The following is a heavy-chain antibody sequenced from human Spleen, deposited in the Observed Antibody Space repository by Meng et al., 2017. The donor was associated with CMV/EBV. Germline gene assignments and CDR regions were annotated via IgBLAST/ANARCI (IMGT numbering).Heavy chain of an antibody. CDR3: ARGGYYDSSGAPRFDY. V-gene: IGHV4-30-4*08. J-gene: IGHJ4*02. CDR1: GGSISSGDSY. CDR2: IYYSGST. D-gene: IGHD3-22*01. Sequence: QVQLQESGPELVKPSQPLSLTCSVSGGSISSGDSYWSWIRQPPGKGLEWIGYIYYSGSTYYNPSLKSRVTISVDTSKNQFSLKLSSVTAADTAVYYCARGGYYDSSGAPRFDYWGQGTLVTVSS.